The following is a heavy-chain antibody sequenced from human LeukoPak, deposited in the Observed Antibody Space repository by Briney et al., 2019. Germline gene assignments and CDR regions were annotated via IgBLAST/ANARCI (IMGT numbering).Heavy chain of an antibody. CDR3: ARPAVAGAPYFDY. Sequence: GGSLRLSCAASGFTFSSYWTHWVRHAPGKGLVWVSRINSDGSSATYADSVKGRFTISRDNAKNTLYLQMNGLRADDTAVYYCARPAVAGAPYFDYWGQGTLVTVSS. D-gene: IGHD6-19*01. J-gene: IGHJ4*02. V-gene: IGHV3-74*01. CDR1: GFTFSSYW. CDR2: INSDGSSA.